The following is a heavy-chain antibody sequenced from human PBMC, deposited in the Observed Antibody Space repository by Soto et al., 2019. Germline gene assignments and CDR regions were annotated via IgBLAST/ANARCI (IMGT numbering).Heavy chain of an antibody. D-gene: IGHD3-10*01. Sequence: ASETLSLTCAVSGYSISSGHQWGWIRQPPGKGLEWIGNIFHSGTTSYNPSLKSRVTVSVDTSKNQISLNLTSVTAADTAIYYCARDFFGNHYFDFWGQGILVTVSS. CDR1: GYSISSGHQ. J-gene: IGHJ4*02. CDR3: ARDFFGNHYFDF. CDR2: IFHSGTT. V-gene: IGHV4-38-2*02.